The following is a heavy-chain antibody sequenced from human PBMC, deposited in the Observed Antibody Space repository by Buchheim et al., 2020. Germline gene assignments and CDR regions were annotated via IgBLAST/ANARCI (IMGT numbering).Heavy chain of an antibody. D-gene: IGHD6-6*01. CDR3: ARLRRRKYSSSSRSDY. V-gene: IGHV4-34*01. J-gene: IGHJ4*02. CDR1: GGSFSGYY. Sequence: QVQLQQWGAGLLKPSETLSLTCAVYGGSFSGYYWSWIRQPPGKGLEWIGEINHSGSTNYNPSLTSRVTISVDTSKNQFSLKLSSVTAADTAVYYCARLRRRKYSSSSRSDYWGQGTL. CDR2: INHSGST.